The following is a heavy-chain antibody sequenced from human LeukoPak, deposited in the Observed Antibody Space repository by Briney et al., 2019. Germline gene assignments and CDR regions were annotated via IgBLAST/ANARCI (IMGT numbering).Heavy chain of an antibody. CDR1: RYTFTSYY. CDR2: INPSGGST. CDR3: ATPGKEYSSGPHDAFDI. Sequence: WASVKVSCKASRYTFTSYYMHWVRQAPGQGLEWMGIINPSGGSTSYAQKFQGRVTMTRDTSTSTVYMELSSLRSGDTAVYYCATPGKEYSSGPHDAFDIWGQGIMVTVSS. D-gene: IGHD6-19*01. J-gene: IGHJ3*02. V-gene: IGHV1-46*01.